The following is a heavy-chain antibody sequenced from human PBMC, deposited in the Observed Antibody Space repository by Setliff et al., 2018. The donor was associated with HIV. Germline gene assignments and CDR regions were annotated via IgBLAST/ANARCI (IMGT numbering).Heavy chain of an antibody. V-gene: IGHV4-39*07. CDR2: IYYSGST. CDR1: GDTDFY. J-gene: IGHJ4*02. CDR3: ARGVLGYCRSGTCYSTYFDY. D-gene: IGHD2-2*03. Sequence: SETLSLTCTVSGDTDFYWGWIRQPPGKGLEWIGSIYYSGSTYYNPSLKSRVTISVDTSKNQFSLNLSSVTAADTAVFYCARGVLGYCRSGTCYSTYFDYWGQGTLVTVSS.